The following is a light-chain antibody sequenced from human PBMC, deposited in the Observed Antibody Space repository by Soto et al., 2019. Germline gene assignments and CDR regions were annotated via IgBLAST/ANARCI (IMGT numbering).Light chain of an antibody. V-gene: IGKV1D-16*01. CDR2: AAS. J-gene: IGKJ1*01. Sequence: DIQMTQSPSSLSASVGDRVSITCRASQDIERWLAWYQQKPGEAPKVLIYAASSLQSGVPSRFSGSGSGTDFSLTISSLQPEDFATYYCQHYGGMWAFGQGTKV. CDR3: QHYGGMWA. CDR1: QDIERW.